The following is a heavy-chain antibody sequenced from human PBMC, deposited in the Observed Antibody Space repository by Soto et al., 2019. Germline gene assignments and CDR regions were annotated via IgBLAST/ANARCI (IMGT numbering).Heavy chain of an antibody. CDR2: INHSGST. CDR3: ARDRGYCSSTSCLNRYFQH. CDR1: GGSFSGYY. V-gene: IGHV4-34*01. Sequence: QVQLQQWGAGLLKPSETLSLTCAVYGGSFSGYYWSWIRQPPGKGLEWIGEINHSGSTNYNPSLKSRVTISVDTSTNQFSLKLSSVTAADTAVYYCARDRGYCSSTSCLNRYFQHWGQGTLVTVSS. J-gene: IGHJ1*01. D-gene: IGHD2-2*01.